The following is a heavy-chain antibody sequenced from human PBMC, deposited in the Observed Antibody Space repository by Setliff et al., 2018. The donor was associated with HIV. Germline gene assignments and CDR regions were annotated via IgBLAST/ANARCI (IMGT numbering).Heavy chain of an antibody. J-gene: IGHJ4*02. CDR1: GGSFNPYG. D-gene: IGHD5-12*01. CDR3: ARGPLYGYARGYFDY. Sequence: ASVEVACRASGGSFNPYGRHWGRQAPGQGLEWMGIINPSGGSTSYAQKFQGRVTITRDTSASTADMELSSLRSEDTARYYCARGPLYGYARGYFDYWGQGTLVTVSS. V-gene: IGHV1-46*02. CDR2: INPSGGST.